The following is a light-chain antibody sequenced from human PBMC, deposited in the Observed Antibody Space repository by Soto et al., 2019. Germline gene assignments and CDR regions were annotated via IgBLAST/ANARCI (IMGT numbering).Light chain of an antibody. CDR2: DAP. Sequence: GDRVTITCRASQSMNDWLAWYQQKPGKAPKVLIYDAPSLQSGVPSRFSGSGSGTEFTLTIDSLQPDDVATYYCLRYNAFSQTFGQGTKVEI. CDR3: LRYNAFSQT. V-gene: IGKV1-5*01. CDR1: QSMNDW. J-gene: IGKJ1*01.